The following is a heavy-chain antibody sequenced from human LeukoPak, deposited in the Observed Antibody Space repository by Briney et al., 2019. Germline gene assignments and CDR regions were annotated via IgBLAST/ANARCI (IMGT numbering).Heavy chain of an antibody. J-gene: IGHJ6*02. Sequence: PGGSLRLSCAASGFTFRGYTMNWVRQAPGKGLEWVSSISSSGSSIYYAESVKGRFTISRDNARNSLYLQMDSLRAEDTALYYCAPYYYGSGSYSYGMDVWGQGTTVTVSS. CDR2: ISSSGSSI. V-gene: IGHV3-21*01. CDR1: GFTFRGYT. D-gene: IGHD3-10*01. CDR3: APYYYGSGSYSYGMDV.